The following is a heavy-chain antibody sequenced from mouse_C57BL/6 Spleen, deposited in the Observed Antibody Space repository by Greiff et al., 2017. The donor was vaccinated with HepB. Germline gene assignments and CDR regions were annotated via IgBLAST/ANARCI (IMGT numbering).Heavy chain of an antibody. CDR2: ISSGSSTI. D-gene: IGHD2-5*01. CDR1: GFTFSDYG. V-gene: IGHV5-17*01. J-gene: IGHJ4*01. CDR3: AKENYYSNPNYAMDY. Sequence: EVHLVESGGGLVKPGGSLKLSCAASGFTFSDYGMHWVRQAPEKGLEWVAYISSGSSTIYYADTVKGRFTISRDNAKNTLFLQMTSLRSEDTTMYYCAKENYYSNPNYAMDYLGQGTSVTVSS.